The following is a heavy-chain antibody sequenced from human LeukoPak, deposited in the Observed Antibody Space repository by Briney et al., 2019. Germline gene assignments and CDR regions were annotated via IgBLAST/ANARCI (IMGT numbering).Heavy chain of an antibody. CDR3: AHVIAASL. V-gene: IGHV1-69*04. J-gene: IGHJ4*02. Sequence: SVKVSCKASGGTFSSYAISWVRQAPGQGLEWMGRIIPIFGIANYAQKFQGRVTITADKSTSTAYMELSSLRSEDTAVYYCAHVIAASLWGQGTLVTVSP. D-gene: IGHD6-13*01. CDR2: IIPIFGIA. CDR1: GGTFSSYA.